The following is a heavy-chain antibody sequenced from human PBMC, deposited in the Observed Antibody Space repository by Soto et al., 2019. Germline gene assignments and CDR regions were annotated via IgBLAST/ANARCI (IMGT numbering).Heavy chain of an antibody. CDR1: GYSFTSYW. Sequence: PGESLKIPCKGSGYSFTSYWITWVRQKPGKGLEWMGRIDPSDSQTYYSPSFRGHVTISVTKSITTVFLQWSSLRASDTAMYYCARQIYDSDTGPNFQYYFDSWGQGTPVPVSS. V-gene: IGHV5-10-1*01. CDR2: IDPSDSQT. J-gene: IGHJ4*02. CDR3: ARQIYDSDTGPNFQYYFDS. D-gene: IGHD3-22*01.